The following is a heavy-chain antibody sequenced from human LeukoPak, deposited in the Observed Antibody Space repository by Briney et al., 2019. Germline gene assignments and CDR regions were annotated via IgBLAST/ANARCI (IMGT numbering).Heavy chain of an antibody. J-gene: IGHJ4*02. CDR2: ISSSSSYI. CDR3: ARDYYDSSGYYYGAY. D-gene: IGHD3-22*01. V-gene: IGHV3-21*01. Sequence: EGSLRLSCAASGFTFSSYSMNWVRQAPGKGLEWVSSISSSSSYIYYAGSVKGRFTISRDNAKNSLYLQMNSLRAEDTAVYYCARDYYDSSGYYYGAYWGQGTLVTVSS. CDR1: GFTFSSYS.